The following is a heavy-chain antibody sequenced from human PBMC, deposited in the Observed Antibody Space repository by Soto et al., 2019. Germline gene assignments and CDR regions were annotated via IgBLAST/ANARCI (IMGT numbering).Heavy chain of an antibody. Sequence: GGSLRLSCPASGFTFSSYWMCWDRQAPGRGLEWVGNIKEDGSEKYYVDSVNGRFTVSRDNAKNSLYLQMNSLRAEDTAVYYCARATGADKEDYWGQGTLVTSPQ. J-gene: IGHJ4*02. D-gene: IGHD3-10*01. CDR1: GFTFSSYW. V-gene: IGHV3-7*04. CDR3: ARATGADKEDY. CDR2: IKEDGSEK.